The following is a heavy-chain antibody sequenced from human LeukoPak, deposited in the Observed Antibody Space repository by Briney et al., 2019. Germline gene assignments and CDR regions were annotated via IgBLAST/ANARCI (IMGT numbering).Heavy chain of an antibody. J-gene: IGHJ4*02. CDR1: GFTFSSYA. D-gene: IGHD1-26*01. V-gene: IGHV3-23*01. Sequence: GGSLRLSCAASGFTFSSYAMSWVRQAPGKGLEWVSASGSGGSTYYADSVKGRFAISRDNSKNTLYLQMNSLRAEDTAIYYCAKDRGRSGSYSPADYWGQGSLVTVSS. CDR2: SGSGGST. CDR3: AKDRGRSGSYSPADY.